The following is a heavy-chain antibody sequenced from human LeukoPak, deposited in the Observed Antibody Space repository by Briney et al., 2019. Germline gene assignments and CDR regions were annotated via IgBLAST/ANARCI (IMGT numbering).Heavy chain of an antibody. V-gene: IGHV3-15*01. CDR1: RLTFSNAW. CDR3: ATASSGLFY. CDR2: IKRKTEGEPT. J-gene: IGHJ4*02. D-gene: IGHD3-16*01. Sequence: GGSLTLSCAASRLTFSNAWMRWLRQAPGEGLEGGGRIKRKTEGEPTRYVAAAKGRLTIPRDDSKNTLDLQMNRLKTEDTGVYYCATASSGLFYGGQGTLVTVSS.